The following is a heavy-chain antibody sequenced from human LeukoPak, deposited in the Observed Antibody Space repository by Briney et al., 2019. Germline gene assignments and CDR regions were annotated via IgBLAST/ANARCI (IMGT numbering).Heavy chain of an antibody. D-gene: IGHD1-26*01. CDR2: IRYDGSRK. CDR3: ARDQGGSYSY. V-gene: IGHV3-30*02. Sequence: PGGSLRLSCAASGFIFSSYGMHWVRQAPDKGLEWVAFIRYDGSRKYYADSVKGRFTISRDNSKNTLYLQMNSLRAEDTAVYYCARDQGGSYSYWGQGTLVTVSS. CDR1: GFIFSSYG. J-gene: IGHJ4*02.